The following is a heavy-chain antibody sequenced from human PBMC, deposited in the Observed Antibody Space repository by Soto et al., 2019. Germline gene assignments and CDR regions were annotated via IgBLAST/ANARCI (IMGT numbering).Heavy chain of an antibody. J-gene: IGHJ1*01. V-gene: IGHV1-8*01. D-gene: IGHD3-10*01. Sequence: GASVKVSCKASGYTFTNFDINWVRQATGQGLEWMGWMNPNSGNTGYARKIQGRVTMTRNTSISTAYMQLSRMRSEDTVVYYCASSNTWSFSVAGIWGQGTLVIGSS. CDR1: GYTFTNFD. CDR3: ASSNTWSFSVAGI. CDR2: MNPNSGNT.